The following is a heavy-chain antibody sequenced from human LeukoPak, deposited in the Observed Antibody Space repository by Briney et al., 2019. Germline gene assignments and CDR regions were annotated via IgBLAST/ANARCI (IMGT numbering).Heavy chain of an antibody. V-gene: IGHV4-61*03. CDR1: GYSISSGHY. Sequence: SETLSLTCTVSGYSISSGHYWGWIRQPPGKGLEWIGYIYYSGSTNYNPSLKSRVTISVDTSKNHFSLNLSSVTAADTAVYYCARISSGHGTYYFDYWGQGTLVTVSS. CDR2: IYYSGST. J-gene: IGHJ4*02. D-gene: IGHD5-12*01. CDR3: ARISSGHGTYYFDY.